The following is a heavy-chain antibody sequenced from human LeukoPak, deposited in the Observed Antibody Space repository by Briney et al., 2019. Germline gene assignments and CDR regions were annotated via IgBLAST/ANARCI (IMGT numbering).Heavy chain of an antibody. J-gene: IGHJ3*02. Sequence: PGGSLRLSCAASGFTSSTYAMSWVRQAPGKGLEWVSAISGSGGSTYYADSVKGRFTISRDNSKNTLYLQMNSLRAEDTAVYYCASSPYYYGSGKPIGAFDIWGQGTMVTVSS. D-gene: IGHD3-10*01. CDR3: ASSPYYYGSGKPIGAFDI. V-gene: IGHV3-23*01. CDR2: ISGSGGST. CDR1: GFTSSTYA.